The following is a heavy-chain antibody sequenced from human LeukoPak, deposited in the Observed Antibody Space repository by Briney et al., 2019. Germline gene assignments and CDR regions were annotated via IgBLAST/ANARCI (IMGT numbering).Heavy chain of an antibody. Sequence: SETLPLTCAVYGGSFSGYYWSWIRQPPGKGLEWIGEINHSGSTNYNPSLKSRVTISVDTSKNQFSLKLSSVTAADTAVYYCARGGYVIVVGLDYWGQGTLVTVSS. J-gene: IGHJ4*02. CDR3: ARGGYVIVVGLDY. CDR1: GGSFSGYY. V-gene: IGHV4-34*01. CDR2: INHSGST. D-gene: IGHD3-22*01.